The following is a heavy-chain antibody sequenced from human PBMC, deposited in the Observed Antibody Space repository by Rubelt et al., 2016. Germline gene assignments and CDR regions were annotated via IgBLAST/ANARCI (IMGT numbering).Heavy chain of an antibody. Sequence: GAGLLKPSETLSLTCAVYGGSLSGYYWIWIRQPPGKGLEWIGEINHSGSTNYNPSLKSRVTISVDLSKNQFSLKLTSVAAADTAVYFCARSVRFLEKASDIWGRGTLVTVSS. J-gene: IGHJ3*02. CDR3: ARSVRFLEKASDI. V-gene: IGHV4-34*01. D-gene: IGHD3-3*01. CDR1: GGSLSGYY. CDR2: INHSGST.